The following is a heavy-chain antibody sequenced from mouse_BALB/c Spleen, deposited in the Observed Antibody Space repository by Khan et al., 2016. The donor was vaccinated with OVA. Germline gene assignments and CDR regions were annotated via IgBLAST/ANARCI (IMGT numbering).Heavy chain of an antibody. Sequence: EVQLVESGGDLVKPGGSLRLSCAASGFTFSAYGMAWVRQAPDKRLEWVATINSDGGYTYYPDTVKGRFTISRNNAENTLSLQMSSLESEDTAISYCARHLTGSFAYWGQGTLVTVSA. CDR1: GFTFSAYG. CDR3: ARHLTGSFAY. CDR2: INSDGGYT. J-gene: IGHJ3*01. D-gene: IGHD4-1*01. V-gene: IGHV5-6*01.